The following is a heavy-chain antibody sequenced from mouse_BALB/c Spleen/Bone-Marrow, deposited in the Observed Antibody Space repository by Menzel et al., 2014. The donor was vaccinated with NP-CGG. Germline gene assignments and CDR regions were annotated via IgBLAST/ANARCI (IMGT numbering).Heavy chain of an antibody. V-gene: IGHV1-55*01. J-gene: IGHJ3*01. CDR3: ARFSQLGLLAY. CDR2: IYPGSGST. D-gene: IGHD3-1*01. Sequence: QVHVKQSGAELVKPGTSVKLSCKASGYNFTSYWINWVKLRPGQGLEWIGDIYPGSGSTNYTEKFKSKATLTVDTSSSTAYMQLSSLASEDSALYYCARFSQLGLLAYWGQGTLVTVSA. CDR1: GYNFTSYW.